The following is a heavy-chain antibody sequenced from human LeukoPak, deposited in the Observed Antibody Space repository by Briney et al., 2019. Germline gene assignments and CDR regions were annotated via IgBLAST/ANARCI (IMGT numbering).Heavy chain of an antibody. J-gene: IGHJ2*01. CDR1: GFTFSSYW. Sequence: PGGSLRLSCAASGFTFSSYWMSWVRQAPGKGLEWVANIKQDGSEKYYVDSVKGRFTISGDNAKNSLYLQMNSLRAEDTAVYYCASRYCSSTSCRSYWYFDLWGRGTLVTVSS. CDR3: ASRYCSSTSCRSYWYFDL. D-gene: IGHD2-2*01. CDR2: IKQDGSEK. V-gene: IGHV3-7*01.